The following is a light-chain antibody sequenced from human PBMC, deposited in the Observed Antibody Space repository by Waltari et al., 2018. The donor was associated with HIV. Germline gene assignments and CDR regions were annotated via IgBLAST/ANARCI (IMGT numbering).Light chain of an antibody. Sequence: SVMTKQPSPSGTPGQRVNLPCSGGSSNIVSTPVNWYRHFPGEAPKLLIYTNIQRPSGVLDRFSGSKSGTSASLAISGLQSEDEADFYCAVWDDSLRSVLFGGGTRLTVL. CDR2: TNI. V-gene: IGLV1-44*01. J-gene: IGLJ3*02. CDR1: SSNIVSTP. CDR3: AVWDDSLRSVL.